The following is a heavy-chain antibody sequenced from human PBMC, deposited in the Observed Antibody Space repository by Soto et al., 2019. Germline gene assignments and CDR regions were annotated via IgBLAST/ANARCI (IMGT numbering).Heavy chain of an antibody. CDR2: ISYGGST. Sequence: QVQLQESGPGLVKPSETLSLTCTVSGGSINGYYWSWIRQPPGKGLEWIGYISYGGSTNYNPSLKSRATISVDTSKNQFSLKLSSVNAADTAVYYCARDWGGGTFDYGGQGTLVTVSS. V-gene: IGHV4-59*01. CDR1: GGSINGYY. D-gene: IGHD3-16*01. J-gene: IGHJ4*02. CDR3: ARDWGGGTFDY.